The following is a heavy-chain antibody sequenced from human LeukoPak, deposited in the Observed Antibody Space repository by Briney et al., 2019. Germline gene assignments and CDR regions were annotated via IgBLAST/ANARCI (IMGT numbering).Heavy chain of an antibody. D-gene: IGHD6-19*01. J-gene: IGHJ5*02. CDR3: ASRSAVADSVWFDP. V-gene: IGHV5-51*01. Sequence: GESLKISWKGSGYIFTSYGIGLGRQMPGKGLELMGIIYPGDPDTRDRPFLQGQVTISADNSIITAYLQCSSLKASDTAMSYCASRSAVADSVWFDPWGQGPLVTVSS. CDR2: IYPGDPDT. CDR1: GYIFTSYG.